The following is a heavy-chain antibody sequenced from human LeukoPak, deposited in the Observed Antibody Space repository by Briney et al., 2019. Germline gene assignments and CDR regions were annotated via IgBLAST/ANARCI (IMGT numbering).Heavy chain of an antibody. CDR1: VRSVRSTTW. CDR2: VHLDGRT. D-gene: IGHD3-16*01. CDR3: GRVVCFYRPMDF. V-gene: IGHV4-4*02. Sequence: SETLSLTCGVSVRSVRSTTWRTWIRQPPGKGLEWIGEVHLDGRTNFNPSLKSRLTMSVDLSENHVSLKLTSVTAADTAVYYCGRVVCFYRPMDFWGQGTLVTVSS. J-gene: IGHJ4*02.